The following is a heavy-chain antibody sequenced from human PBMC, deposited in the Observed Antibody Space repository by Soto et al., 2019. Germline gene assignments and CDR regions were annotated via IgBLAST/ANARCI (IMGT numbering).Heavy chain of an antibody. CDR3: ARDFRVSSSSGRVVYSYFDD. J-gene: IGHJ4*02. D-gene: IGHD6-6*01. CDR1: GGSISSYY. V-gene: IGHV4-59*01. Sequence: SETLSLTCTVSGGSISSYYWSWIRQPPGKGLEWIGYIHYSGSTNYNPSLKGRVTISVDTSENQFSLKLISVTAADTAVYYCARDFRVSSSSGRVVYSYFDDWGQGTLVPVYS. CDR2: IHYSGST.